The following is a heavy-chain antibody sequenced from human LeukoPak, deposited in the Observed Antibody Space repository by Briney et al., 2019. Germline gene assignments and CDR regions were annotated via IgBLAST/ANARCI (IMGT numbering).Heavy chain of an antibody. D-gene: IGHD2-2*01. CDR1: GFTFSNYA. Sequence: SGGSLRLSCAASGFTFSNYAVSWVRQAPGEGLERVSAITGSGGDTYHAESVKGRFTVSRDNSKNTLFLQMDSLRAEDTAVYFCAKGSATSRPYYFDYWGQGTLVIVSS. V-gene: IGHV3-23*01. CDR2: ITGSGGDT. J-gene: IGHJ4*02. CDR3: AKGSATSRPYYFDY.